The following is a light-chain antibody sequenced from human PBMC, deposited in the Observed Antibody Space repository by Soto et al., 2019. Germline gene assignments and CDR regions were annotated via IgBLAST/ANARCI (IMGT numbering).Light chain of an antibody. J-gene: IGLJ3*02. CDR2: DVG. CDR3: CSYAGNKTVV. CDR1: SSDVGAYIY. V-gene: IGLV2-11*01. Sequence: QSALTQPRSVSGSPGQSVTISCTGTSSDVGAYIYVSWYQQYPAKAPKVMIYDVGRRPSGVPDRFSGSKSGNTASLTISGLQAEDEAVYFCCSYAGNKTVVFGGGTKRTVL.